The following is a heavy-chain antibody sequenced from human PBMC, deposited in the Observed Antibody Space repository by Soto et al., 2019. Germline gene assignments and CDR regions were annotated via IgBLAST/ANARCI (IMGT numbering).Heavy chain of an antibody. Sequence: EVQLLESGGGLVQPGGSLRLSCAASGFTFATYTMSWVRQTPGKGLELVSAITGSDGRTYYADSVKGRFTISRDNSKNTLYLQMNSLGAEDTAVYYCAKNSAATIRVGFDYWGQGTLVTVSS. D-gene: IGHD5-12*01. CDR1: GFTFATYT. CDR3: AKNSAATIRVGFDY. J-gene: IGHJ4*02. V-gene: IGHV3-23*01. CDR2: ITGSDGRT.